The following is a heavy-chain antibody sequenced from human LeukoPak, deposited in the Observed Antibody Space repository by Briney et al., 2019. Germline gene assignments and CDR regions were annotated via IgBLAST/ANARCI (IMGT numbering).Heavy chain of an antibody. J-gene: IGHJ4*02. Sequence: ASVKVSCKASGYTFTSYGISWVRQAPGQGPEWMGWINPNSGGTNYAQKFQGRVTMTRDTSISTAYMELSRLRSDDTAVYYCARDRAREVDYWGQGTLVTVSS. V-gene: IGHV1-2*02. CDR2: INPNSGGT. CDR3: ARDRAREVDY. CDR1: GYTFTSYG.